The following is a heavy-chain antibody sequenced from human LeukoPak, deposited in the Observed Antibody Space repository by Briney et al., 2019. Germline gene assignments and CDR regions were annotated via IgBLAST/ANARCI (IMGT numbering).Heavy chain of an antibody. CDR2: TSSSSSYI. J-gene: IGHJ4*02. CDR1: GFTFSSYS. D-gene: IGHD3-22*01. V-gene: IGHV3-21*01. Sequence: GGSLRLSCAASGFTFSSYSMNWVRQAPGKGLEWGSSTSSSSSYIYYADSVKGRFTISRDNAKNSLYLQMTSLRAEDTAVYYCTGDSSGYYDDPPFDWGQGTLVTVSS. CDR3: TGDSSGYYDDPPFD.